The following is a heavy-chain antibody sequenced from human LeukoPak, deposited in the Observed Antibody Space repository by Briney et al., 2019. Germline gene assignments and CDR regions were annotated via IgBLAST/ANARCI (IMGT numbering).Heavy chain of an antibody. Sequence: PGRSLRLSCAPAGLTFSSYAMSWVRQAPGERLEWVSGIRVRGGTYYADSVKGRFTISRDNSKNPLYRQRNGLRAENTAVYNGSTEGRSYGYYFDCWGQGTLVTVSS. V-gene: IGHV3-23*01. CDR3: STEGRSYGYYFDC. CDR1: GLTFSSYA. D-gene: IGHD5-18*01. CDR2: IRVRGGT. J-gene: IGHJ4*02.